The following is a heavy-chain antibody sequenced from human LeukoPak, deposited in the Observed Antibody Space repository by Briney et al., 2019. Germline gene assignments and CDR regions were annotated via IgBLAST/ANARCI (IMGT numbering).Heavy chain of an antibody. J-gene: IGHJ4*02. CDR3: ARGIPSGSYKYYFDY. V-gene: IGHV4-59*11. D-gene: IGHD1-26*01. CDR1: GASISSHY. CDR2: ISYSGSI. Sequence: KPSQTLSLTCTVSGASISSHYWSWIRQPPGKGLEWIGYISYSGSINYNPSLRSRVTISVDTSKNQFSLKLSSVTAADTAVYYCARGIPSGSYKYYFDYWGQRTLVTVSS.